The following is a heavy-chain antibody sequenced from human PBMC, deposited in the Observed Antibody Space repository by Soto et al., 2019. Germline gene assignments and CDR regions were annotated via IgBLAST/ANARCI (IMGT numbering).Heavy chain of an antibody. V-gene: IGHV1-3*01. D-gene: IGHD4-17*01. CDR2: VNVGNGDT. CDR1: GYTFIDYA. J-gene: IGHJ6*02. CDR3: AREGLVLVPTTVNSDYYYYAMDV. Sequence: ASVKVSCKASGYTFIDYAMNWVRQAPGQRLEWMGWVNVGNGDTRYSQNFQGRVTITRDTSATTSYMELRTLRSEDTAVYYCAREGLVLVPTTVNSDYYYYAMDVWGQGTAVTVSS.